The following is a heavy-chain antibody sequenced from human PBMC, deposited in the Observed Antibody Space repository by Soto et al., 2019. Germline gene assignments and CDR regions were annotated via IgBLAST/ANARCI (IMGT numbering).Heavy chain of an antibody. V-gene: IGHV3-49*03. CDR3: ARYTYTSRYSYYGMDV. CDR1: GFTFGDYA. J-gene: IGHJ6*02. Sequence: GGSLRLSCATSGFTFGDYAMGWFRQAPGKGLEWVGVVRSKAYGSTTDYAASVKGRFDISRDDSKSIAYLQMNSVTTEDTAVYFCARYTYTSRYSYYGMDVWGHGTTVTVSS. CDR2: VRSKAYGSTT. D-gene: IGHD6-13*01.